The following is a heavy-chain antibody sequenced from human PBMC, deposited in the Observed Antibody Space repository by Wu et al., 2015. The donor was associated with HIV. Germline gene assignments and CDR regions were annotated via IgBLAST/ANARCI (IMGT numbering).Heavy chain of an antibody. J-gene: IGHJ3*02. CDR2: IIPILGSA. CDR3: ARERYDSSGYYPNWDI. CDR1: GGTFSRYT. Sequence: QVQLVQSGAEVKKPGSSVKVSCKASGGTFSRYTISWVRQAPGQGLEWMGGIIPILGSANYAQKFQGRVTITTDESTSTAYMELSSLRSEDTAVYYCARERYDSSGYYPNWDIWGQGTMVTVSS. D-gene: IGHD3-22*01. V-gene: IGHV1-69*16.